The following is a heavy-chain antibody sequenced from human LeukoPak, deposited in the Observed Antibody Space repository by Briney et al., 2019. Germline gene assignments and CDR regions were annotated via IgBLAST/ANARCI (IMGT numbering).Heavy chain of an antibody. D-gene: IGHD4-17*01. CDR3: ARGNTVTYYYYYMDV. CDR1: GYTFTSYY. CDR2: INPSGGST. Sequence: ASVKVSCKASGYTFTSYYMHWVRQAPGQGLEWMGIINPSGGSTSYAQKFQGRVTMTRDMSTSTVYMELSSLRSEDTAVYYCARGNTVTYYYYYMDVWGKGTTVTVSS. V-gene: IGHV1-46*01. J-gene: IGHJ6*03.